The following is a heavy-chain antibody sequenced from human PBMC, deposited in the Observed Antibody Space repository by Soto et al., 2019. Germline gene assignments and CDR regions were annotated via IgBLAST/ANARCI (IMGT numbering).Heavy chain of an antibody. D-gene: IGHD6-13*01. J-gene: IGHJ5*02. CDR2: ISFDGGNQ. CDR3: AKDSSVTAAGSGGWFDP. Sequence: QVQLVQSGGGVVQPGRSLRLSCAASGFDFSTYGLHWVRQAPGKGLEWVAGISFDGGNQYYADSVKGRFTISRDKSNNTLYLQMNSLGAEDTATYYCAKDSSVTAAGSGGWFDPWGQGTLVIVSS. CDR1: GFDFSTYG. V-gene: IGHV3-30*18.